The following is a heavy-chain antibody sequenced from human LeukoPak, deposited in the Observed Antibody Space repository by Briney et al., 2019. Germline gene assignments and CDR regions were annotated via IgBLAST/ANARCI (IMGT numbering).Heavy chain of an antibody. CDR2: IYYSGST. Sequence: SETLSLTCAVYGGSVRDNYWSWIRQPPGKGLEWIGYIYYSGSTNYNPSLKSRVTISVDTSKNQFSLKLSSVTAADTAVYYCASTGHLDSSGYFDYWGQGTLVTVSS. J-gene: IGHJ4*02. D-gene: IGHD3-22*01. CDR1: GGSVRDNY. V-gene: IGHV4-34*11. CDR3: ASTGHLDSSGYFDY.